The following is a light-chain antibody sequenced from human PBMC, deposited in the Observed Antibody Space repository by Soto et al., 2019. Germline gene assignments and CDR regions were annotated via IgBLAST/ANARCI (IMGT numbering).Light chain of an antibody. Sequence: EIVMTQSPVTLSVSPGDRATLSCRASQSVTSNLAWYQQKPGQTPKLLIYVASTRATGIPARFSGSGSGTEFTLTISSLQSEDCAVYYCQQYNVWPLTFGGGTKVEF. CDR3: QQYNVWPLT. CDR2: VAS. CDR1: QSVTSN. J-gene: IGKJ4*01. V-gene: IGKV3-15*01.